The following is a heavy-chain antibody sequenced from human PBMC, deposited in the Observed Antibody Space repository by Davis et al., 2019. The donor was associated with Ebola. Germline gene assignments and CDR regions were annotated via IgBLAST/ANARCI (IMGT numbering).Heavy chain of an antibody. CDR3: ARAPYSGSYYADY. D-gene: IGHD1-26*01. CDR1: GFTFSSYA. Sequence: GGSLRHSCVASGFTFSSYAMHWVRQAPGKGLEWVAVISYDGSNKYYADSVKGRFTISRDNANNSLYLQMNSLRAEDTAVYYCARAPYSGSYYADYWGQGTLVTVSS. CDR2: ISYDGSNK. J-gene: IGHJ4*02. V-gene: IGHV3-30-3*01.